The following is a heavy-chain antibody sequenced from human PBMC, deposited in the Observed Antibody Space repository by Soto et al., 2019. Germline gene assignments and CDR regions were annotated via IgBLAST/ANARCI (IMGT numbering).Heavy chain of an antibody. Sequence: GESLKISCKGSGYSFTSHWISWVRQMPGKGLELMGIIYPADSDARYSPSFQGQVTISADKSISTVCLQWSSLKASDTAMYYCARHETESTRGYYLHWGQGTLVTVSS. CDR2: IYPADSDA. CDR3: ARHETESTRGYYLH. V-gene: IGHV5-51*01. J-gene: IGHJ4*02. D-gene: IGHD3-22*01. CDR1: GYSFTSHW.